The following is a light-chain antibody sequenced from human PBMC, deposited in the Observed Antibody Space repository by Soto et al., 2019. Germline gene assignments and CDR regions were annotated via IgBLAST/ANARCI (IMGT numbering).Light chain of an antibody. J-gene: IGKJ2*01. Sequence: DIQMTQSPSSLSASVGDTVTITCRASQTINIYLSWYQQKPGKAPKLLIYGAVSLQGGVPSRFSGSGSGTDFTLTISSLQPEDFVSYYCQQTYSPPRTFGQGTTLEIK. CDR2: GAV. CDR3: QQTYSPPRT. CDR1: QTINIY. V-gene: IGKV1-39*01.